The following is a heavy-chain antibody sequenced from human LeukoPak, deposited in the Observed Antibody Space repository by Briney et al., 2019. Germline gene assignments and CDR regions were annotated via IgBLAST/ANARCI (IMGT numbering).Heavy chain of an antibody. CDR2: ISAYNGNT. CDR3: ARAKRYCSSTSCPDY. CDR1: GYTFTSYG. D-gene: IGHD2-2*01. Sequence: ASVKVSCKASGYTFTSYGISWVRQAPGQGLEWMGWISAYNGNTNYAQKLQGRVTMTTDTSTSTAYMELRRLRSDDTAVYYCARAKRYCSSTSCPDYWGQGTLVTVSS. V-gene: IGHV1-18*01. J-gene: IGHJ4*02.